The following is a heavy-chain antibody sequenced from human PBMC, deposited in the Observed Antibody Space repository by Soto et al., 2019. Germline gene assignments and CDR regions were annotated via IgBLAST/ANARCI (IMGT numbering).Heavy chain of an antibody. D-gene: IGHD3-22*01. CDR1: GFSFSLHR. CDR3: ARKSYYVDSGFYDY. CDR2: ISPTSEYI. J-gene: IGHJ4*02. V-gene: IGHV3-21*01. Sequence: PRGSLRLSCAASGFSFSLHRLNWVRQAPGKGLEWVSSISPTSEYIYHADSVKGRFTISRDNAKNSLYLQMDSLRADDTAVYYCARKSYYVDSGFYDYWGQGA.